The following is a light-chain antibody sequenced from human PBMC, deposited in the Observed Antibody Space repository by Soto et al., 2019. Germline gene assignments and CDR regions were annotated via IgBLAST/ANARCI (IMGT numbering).Light chain of an antibody. Sequence: QSALTQPASVSGSPGQSITISCTGTSSDVGGYDYVYWYQQHPGKAPKLMIYDVTNRPSGVSNRFSGSKSGNTASLTISGLQAEDEADYYCSSYTSGSTYVFGTGTKRTVL. CDR2: DVT. J-gene: IGLJ1*01. V-gene: IGLV2-14*01. CDR1: SSDVGGYDY. CDR3: SSYTSGSTYV.